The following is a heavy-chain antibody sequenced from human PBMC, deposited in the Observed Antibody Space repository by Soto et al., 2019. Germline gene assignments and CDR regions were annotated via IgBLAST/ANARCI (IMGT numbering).Heavy chain of an antibody. CDR3: ARDSEQQLYYYSYGMDV. CDR2: IKQDGSEK. D-gene: IGHD6-13*01. V-gene: IGHV3-7*01. J-gene: IGHJ6*02. Sequence: EVQLVESGGGLVQPGGSLRLSCAASGFTFTTYWMTWVRQAPGKGPEWVANIKQDGSEKYYVDSVKGRFTISRDNAKNSRYLQMNYLRAEDTAVYYCARDSEQQLYYYSYGMDVWGQGTTVIVSS. CDR1: GFTFTTYW.